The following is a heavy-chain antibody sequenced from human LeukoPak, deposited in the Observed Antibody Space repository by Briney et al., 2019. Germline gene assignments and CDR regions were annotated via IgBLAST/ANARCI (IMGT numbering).Heavy chain of an antibody. CDR3: ARRYDSSGYYPHFDY. CDR2: INHSGST. J-gene: IGHJ4*02. CDR1: GGSFSGYD. Sequence: SETLSLTCAVYGGSFSGYDWSWIRQPPGKGLEWIGEINHSGSTNYNPSLKSRVTKSVDTSKNQFSLKLSSVTAADTAVYYCARRYDSSGYYPHFDYWGQGTLVTVSS. V-gene: IGHV4-34*01. D-gene: IGHD3-22*01.